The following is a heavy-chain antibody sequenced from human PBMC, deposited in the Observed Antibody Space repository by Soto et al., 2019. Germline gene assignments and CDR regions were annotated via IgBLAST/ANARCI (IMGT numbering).Heavy chain of an antibody. D-gene: IGHD3-16*01. CDR2: IHERGVT. J-gene: IGHJ4*02. CDR1: GGSVSDYY. Sequence: SETLSLTCDVSGGSVSDYYWSWIRQAPGKGLEWIGYIHERGVTNYNPSLKSRVTMSVDKSKNEFYLKMRSVTAADTAVYYCAYLRGFTGYPGDWGQGTLVTVSS. V-gene: IGHV4-4*09. CDR3: AYLRGFTGYPGD.